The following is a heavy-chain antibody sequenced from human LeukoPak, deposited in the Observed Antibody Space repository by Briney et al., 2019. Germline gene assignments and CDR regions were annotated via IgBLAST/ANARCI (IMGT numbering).Heavy chain of an antibody. J-gene: IGHJ4*01. D-gene: IGHD5-12*01. CDR3: VRDFCGESGYGGY. Sequence: GGSLRLSCATSGFIYKDYAMNWVRQAPGRGLEWVASISPRGTYKFYADSIKGRFTISRDDAEKSLYLQMNSLRAEDTALYFCVRDFCGESGYGGYWGQGTQVTVSA. CDR2: ISPRGTYK. V-gene: IGHV3-21*01. CDR1: GFIYKDYA.